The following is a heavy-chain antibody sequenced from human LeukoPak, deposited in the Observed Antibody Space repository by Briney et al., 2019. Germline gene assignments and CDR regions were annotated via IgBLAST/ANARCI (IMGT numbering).Heavy chain of an antibody. D-gene: IGHD3-22*01. Sequence: SETLSLTCTVSGGSISSSSYYRGWIRQPPRKGLEWIGSIYYSGSTYYNPSLKSRVTISVDTSKNHVSLNLSSVTAADTAVYYCASSPGYYYDNSGYFPYWGQGTLVTVSS. CDR2: IYYSGST. CDR1: GGSISSSSYY. CDR3: ASSPGYYYDNSGYFPY. V-gene: IGHV4-39*02. J-gene: IGHJ4*02.